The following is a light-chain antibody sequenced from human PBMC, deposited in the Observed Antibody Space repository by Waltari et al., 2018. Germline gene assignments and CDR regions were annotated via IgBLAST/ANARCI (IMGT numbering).Light chain of an antibody. CDR2: EAS. J-gene: IGKJ3*01. CDR1: EDIGGS. CDR3: QQRYNWIFT. V-gene: IGKV3-11*01. Sequence: VLTQSPATLSLSPGERATLSCRASEDIGGSLAWYQQRPGQAPRLLIYEASNRATGIPARFSGSGSVTDFTRTISSLESEDFAVYYCQQRYNWIFTFGPGTQVDI.